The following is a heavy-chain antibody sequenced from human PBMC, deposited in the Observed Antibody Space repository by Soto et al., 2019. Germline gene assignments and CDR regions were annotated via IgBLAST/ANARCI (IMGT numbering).Heavy chain of an antibody. CDR3: AKDKLTEDHGFRYYMDV. J-gene: IGHJ6*03. Sequence: GGSLKLSCAASGFTFSSYAMSWVRQAPGKGLEWVSAISGSGGSTYYADSVKGRFTISRDNSKNTLYLQMNSLRAEDAAVYYCAKDKLTEDHGFRYYMDVWGKGTTVTVSS. V-gene: IGHV3-23*01. CDR1: GFTFSSYA. D-gene: IGHD7-27*01. CDR2: ISGSGGST.